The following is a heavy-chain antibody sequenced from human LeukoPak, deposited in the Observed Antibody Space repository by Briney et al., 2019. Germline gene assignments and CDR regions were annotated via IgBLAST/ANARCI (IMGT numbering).Heavy chain of an antibody. CDR1: GFTFSSYA. CDR2: ISGSGGST. D-gene: IGHD3-10*01. J-gene: IGHJ3*02. Sequence: QPGGSLRLSCAASGFTFSSYAMSWVRQAPGKGLEWVSAISGSGGSTYYADSVKGRFTISRDNSKNTLYLQMNTLRAEDTAVYFCVRDDNPQDSGVYFDAFDIWGQGTMVTVSS. V-gene: IGHV3-23*01. CDR3: VRDDNPQDSGVYFDAFDI.